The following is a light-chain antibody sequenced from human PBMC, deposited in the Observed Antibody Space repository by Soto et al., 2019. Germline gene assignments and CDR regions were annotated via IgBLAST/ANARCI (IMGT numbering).Light chain of an antibody. V-gene: IGKV1-27*01. CDR3: QKYNSAPWT. CDR1: QGIHNY. Sequence: DIQMTQSPTSLSASVGDRVTITCRASQGIHNYLAWYQQKPGKVPKLLIYATSTLQSGVPSRFSGSGSGTDFTLTLSSLQPEDVATYYCQKYNSAPWTFAQGTKVEIK. CDR2: ATS. J-gene: IGKJ1*01.